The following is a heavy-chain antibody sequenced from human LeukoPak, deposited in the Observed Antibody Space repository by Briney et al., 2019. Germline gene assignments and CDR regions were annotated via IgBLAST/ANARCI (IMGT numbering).Heavy chain of an antibody. D-gene: IGHD3-10*01. CDR1: GGSFSGYY. CDR3: ARRNIRGVNFDY. J-gene: IGHJ4*02. CDR2: INHGGST. Sequence: PPETLSLTCAVYGGSFSGYYWSWIRQPPGKGLEWIGEINHGGSTNYNPSLKSRVTISVDTSKNQFSLKLSSVTAADTAVYYCARRNIRGVNFDYWGQGTLVTVSS. V-gene: IGHV4-34*01.